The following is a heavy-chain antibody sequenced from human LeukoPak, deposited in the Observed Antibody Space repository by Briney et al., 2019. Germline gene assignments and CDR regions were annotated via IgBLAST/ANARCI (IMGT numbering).Heavy chain of an antibody. D-gene: IGHD3-10*01. Sequence: GASVKVSCKASGYTFTSYYMHWVRQAPGQGLEWMGIINPSGGSTSYAQKFQGRVTMTRDTSISTAYMELSGLRSDDTAFYYCARAPPNSGSYYRLHSWFDPWGQGTLVTVSS. J-gene: IGHJ5*02. CDR3: ARAPPNSGSYYRLHSWFDP. CDR2: INPSGGST. CDR1: GYTFTSYY. V-gene: IGHV1-46*01.